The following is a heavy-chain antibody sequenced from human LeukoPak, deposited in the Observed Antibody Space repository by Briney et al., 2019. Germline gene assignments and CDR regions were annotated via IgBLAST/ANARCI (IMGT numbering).Heavy chain of an antibody. V-gene: IGHV3-30*02. Sequence: GGSLRLSCAASGFTFSSYGMHWVRQAPGKGLEWVAFIRYDGSNKYYADSVKGRFTISRDNSKNTLYLQMNSLRTDDTAVYYCAKDAGHYYYHMDVWGKGTTVTVSS. CDR2: IRYDGSNK. J-gene: IGHJ6*03. CDR1: GFTFSSYG. CDR3: AKDAGHYYYHMDV.